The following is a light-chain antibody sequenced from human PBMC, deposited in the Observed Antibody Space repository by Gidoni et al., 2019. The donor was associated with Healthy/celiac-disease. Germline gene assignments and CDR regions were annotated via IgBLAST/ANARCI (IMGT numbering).Light chain of an antibody. J-gene: IGKJ4*01. CDR2: DAS. Sequence: DIQMTQSPSSLSASVGDRVTITCQASQDISNYLNWYQQKPGKAPKLLIYDASNLKTGVPSRFSGSGSGTDFTFTISSLQPEDIATYYCQQYDNLPITFXGXTKVEIK. V-gene: IGKV1-33*01. CDR1: QDISNY. CDR3: QQYDNLPIT.